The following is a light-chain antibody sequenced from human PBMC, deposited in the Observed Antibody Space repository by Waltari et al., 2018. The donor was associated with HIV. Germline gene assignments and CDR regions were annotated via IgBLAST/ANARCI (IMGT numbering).Light chain of an antibody. CDR1: SGSIASNY. J-gene: IGLJ3*02. Sequence: NFMLTQPHSVSESPGKTVTISCTRSSGSIASNYVQWYQQRPGSSPNTVIYEDNQRPSGVPDRFSGSIDTSSNSASLTISGLKTEDEADYYCQSYDSSKWVFGGGTKLTVL. V-gene: IGLV6-57*01. CDR3: QSYDSSKWV. CDR2: EDN.